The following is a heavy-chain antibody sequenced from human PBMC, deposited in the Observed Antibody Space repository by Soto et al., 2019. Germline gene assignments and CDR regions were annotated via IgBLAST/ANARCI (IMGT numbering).Heavy chain of an antibody. J-gene: IGHJ6*02. Sequence: QVQLVQSGAEVKKPGASVKVSCKASGYTFTSYGISWVRQSPGQGLEWMGWISAYNGNTNYAQKLQGRVTMTTDTSTSTAYMELRSLRSDDTAVYYCARDEAIFGVVPPSQGMDVWGQGTTVTVSS. CDR2: ISAYNGNT. V-gene: IGHV1-18*01. D-gene: IGHD3-3*01. CDR1: GYTFTSYG. CDR3: ARDEAIFGVVPPSQGMDV.